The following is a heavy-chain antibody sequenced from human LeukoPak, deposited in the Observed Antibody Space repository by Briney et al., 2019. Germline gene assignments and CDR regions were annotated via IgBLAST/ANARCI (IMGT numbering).Heavy chain of an antibody. Sequence: PGGSLRLSCAASGFTFSSYSMNWVRQAPGKGLEWVSSTSSSSSYIYYADSVKGRFTISRDNAKNSLYLQMNSLKTEDTAIYYCSSGGYCNSTSCYGVYWGQGTLVTVSS. D-gene: IGHD2-2*01. CDR1: GFTFSSYS. CDR2: TSSSSSYI. CDR3: SSGGYCNSTSCYGVY. V-gene: IGHV3-21*04. J-gene: IGHJ4*02.